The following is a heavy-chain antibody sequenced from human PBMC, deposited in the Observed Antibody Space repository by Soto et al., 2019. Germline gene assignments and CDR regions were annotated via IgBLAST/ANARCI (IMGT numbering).Heavy chain of an antibody. CDR3: ARGIEDAVAGTLFDY. J-gene: IGHJ4*02. CDR1: GFTFSSYS. Sequence: EVQLVESGGGLVKPGGSLRLSCAASGFTFSSYSMNWVRQAPGKGLEWVSSISSSSSYIYYADSVKGRFTISRDNAKNSLHLQMNSLRAEDTAVYYCARGIEDAVAGTLFDYWGQGTLVTVSS. CDR2: ISSSSSYI. D-gene: IGHD6-19*01. V-gene: IGHV3-21*01.